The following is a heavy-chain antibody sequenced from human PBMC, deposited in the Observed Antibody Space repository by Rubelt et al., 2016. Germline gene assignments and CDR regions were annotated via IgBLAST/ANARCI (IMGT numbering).Heavy chain of an antibody. V-gene: IGHV5-10-1*01. CDR2: IDPSDSYT. CDR3: ARRSGTTVTTVDY. Sequence: EVQLVQSGAEVKKPGESLRISCKGSGYSFTSYWISWVRKMPGKGLEWMGRIDPSDSYTNNSPSFQGHVTIPADRSFRTACLQWSGLKASETAMDYCARRSGTTVTTVDYWGQGTLVTVSS. J-gene: IGHJ4*02. CDR1: GYSFTSYW. D-gene: IGHD4-17*01.